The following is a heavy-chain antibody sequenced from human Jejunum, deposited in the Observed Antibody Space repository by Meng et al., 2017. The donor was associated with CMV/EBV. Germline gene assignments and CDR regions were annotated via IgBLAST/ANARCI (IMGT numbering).Heavy chain of an antibody. V-gene: IGHV1-18*01. Sequence: QVQLVQSGGDVKTPGASVKVPCHPSGYTFRNYGITWVRQAPGPGLGWMGWIAGNNSHIDYRQNHQGRIILTTDASTSTAYMELRSLRSDDTAVYYCAKRGGVPFSSEGDYWGQGTLVTVSS. J-gene: IGHJ4*02. CDR1: GYTFRNYG. CDR3: AKRGGVPFSSEGDY. CDR2: IAGNNSHI. D-gene: IGHD6-19*01.